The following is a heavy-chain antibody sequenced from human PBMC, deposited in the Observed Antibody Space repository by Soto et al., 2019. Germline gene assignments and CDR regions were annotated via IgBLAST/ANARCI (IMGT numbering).Heavy chain of an antibody. CDR3: ASPLPSCSSTGCFYG. CDR2: ITSSGSYI. Sequence: PGGSLRLSCAASGFTFSSYSMNWVRQAPGKGLEWVSSITSSGSYIYYADSVKGRFTISRDNGKNSLYLQMNSLRAEDTAVYYCASPLPSCSSTGCFYGWGQGTLVTVSS. D-gene: IGHD2-2*01. J-gene: IGHJ4*02. CDR1: GFTFSSYS. V-gene: IGHV3-21*01.